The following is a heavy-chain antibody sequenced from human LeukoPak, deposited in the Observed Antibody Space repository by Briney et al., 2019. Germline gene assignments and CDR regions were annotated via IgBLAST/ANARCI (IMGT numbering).Heavy chain of an antibody. D-gene: IGHD1-1*01. J-gene: IGHJ4*02. V-gene: IGHV4-34*01. CDR1: SGFISLYY. Sequence: KPSETLSLTCSVPSGFISLYYWSWVRQTPGEGLEWIGEINHGGATNYNLSLKSRVTLSVDMSKMQFSLKLSSVTAADTAVYYCARALRGTWDYFDYWGQGTLVTVSS. CDR3: ARALRGTWDYFDY. CDR2: INHGGAT.